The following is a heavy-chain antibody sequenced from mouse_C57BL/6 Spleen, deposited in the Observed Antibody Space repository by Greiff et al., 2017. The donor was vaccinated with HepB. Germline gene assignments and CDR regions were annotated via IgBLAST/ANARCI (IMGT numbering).Heavy chain of an antibody. V-gene: IGHV3-6*01. J-gene: IGHJ1*03. CDR1: GYSITSGYY. CDR3: ARDYYYGSSYPRWYFDV. Sequence: ESGPGLVKPSQSLSLTCSVTGYSITSGYYWNWIRQFPGNKLEWMGYISYDGSNNYNPSLKNRISITRDTSKNQFFLKLNSVTTEDTATYYCARDYYYGSSYPRWYFDVWGTGTTVTVSS. CDR2: ISYDGSN. D-gene: IGHD1-1*01.